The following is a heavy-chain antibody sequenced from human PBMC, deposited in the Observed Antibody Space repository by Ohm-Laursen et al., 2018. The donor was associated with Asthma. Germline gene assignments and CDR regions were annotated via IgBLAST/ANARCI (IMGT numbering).Heavy chain of an antibody. CDR1: GGSISSGGYY. D-gene: IGHD4-17*01. J-gene: IGHJ4*02. V-gene: IGHV4-31*03. CDR3: ARAEGDYGDNKYFDY. Sequence: SQTLSLTCTVSGGSISSGGYYWSWIRQHPGKGLEWIGYIYYSGSTYYNPSLKSRVTISVDTSKNQFSLKLSSVTAADTAVYYCARAEGDYGDNKYFDYWGQGTLVTVSS. CDR2: IYYSGST.